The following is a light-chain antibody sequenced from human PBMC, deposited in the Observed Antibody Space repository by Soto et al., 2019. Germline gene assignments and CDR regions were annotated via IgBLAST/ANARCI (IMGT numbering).Light chain of an antibody. CDR1: QSVLYSSNNKNY. V-gene: IGKV4-1*01. J-gene: IGKJ4*01. CDR3: QQYYSTPPT. CDR2: WAS. Sequence: DIVMTQSPDFLAVSLGERATINCKSSQSVLYSSNNKNYLAWYQQKPGQPPQLLIYWASTRESGVPDRFSGTGSGTDFTLTISSLQAEDVAVYYCQQYYSTPPTFGGGTKVEIK.